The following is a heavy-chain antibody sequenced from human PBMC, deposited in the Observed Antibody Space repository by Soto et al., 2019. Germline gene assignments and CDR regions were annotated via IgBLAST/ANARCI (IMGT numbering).Heavy chain of an antibody. CDR2: ISYDGTNK. CDR1: GFDFKAYG. D-gene: IGHD1-26*01. J-gene: IGHJ3*02. CDR3: AIEKVGATSVHVFDI. V-gene: IGHV3-30*03. Sequence: GGSLRLSCAASGFDFKAYGMHWVRQAPGKGLEWVALISYDGTNKQYGNPVKGRFTISRDTSINTLYLQMDSLRADDTAVYWCAIEKVGATSVHVFDIWGQGTMVTVSS.